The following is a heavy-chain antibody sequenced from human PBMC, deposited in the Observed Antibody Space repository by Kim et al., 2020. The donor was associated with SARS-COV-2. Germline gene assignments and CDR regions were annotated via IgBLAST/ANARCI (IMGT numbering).Heavy chain of an antibody. Sequence: TNHNPSLKSRVTISVDTSKNQFSLKLSSVTAAETAVYYCARGVTPGAFDIWGQGTMVTVSS. CDR2: T. J-gene: IGHJ3*02. D-gene: IGHD3-16*02. CDR3: ARGVTPGAFDI. V-gene: IGHV4-34*01.